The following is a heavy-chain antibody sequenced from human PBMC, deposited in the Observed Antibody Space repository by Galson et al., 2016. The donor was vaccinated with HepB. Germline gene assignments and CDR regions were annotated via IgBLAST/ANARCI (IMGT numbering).Heavy chain of an antibody. J-gene: IGHJ4*02. CDR3: VGDRISWH. V-gene: IGHV3-74*01. Sequence: SLRLSCAMSGLTFSNYWMHWVRQAPGKGLAWVSRILRDERFYADSAKGRFTISTDNAKNAVYLQMNSLRAEDTAVYYCVGDRISWHWGQGTLVTVSS. CDR2: ILRDERF. CDR1: GLTFSNYW. D-gene: IGHD5-12*01.